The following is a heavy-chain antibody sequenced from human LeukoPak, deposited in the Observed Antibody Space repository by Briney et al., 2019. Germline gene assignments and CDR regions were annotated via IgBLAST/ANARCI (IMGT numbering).Heavy chain of an antibody. J-gene: IGHJ5*02. D-gene: IGHD3-3*01. V-gene: IGHV4-61*02. CDR1: GGSVSSGSYF. Sequence: SRTLSLTCTVSGGSVSSGSYFWSWIRQPAGERLEWIGRIYTSGSTNYNPSLKSRVTISVDTSKNQFSLKLSSVTAADTAVYYCAARRGWSGNWFDPWGQGTLVTVSS. CDR3: AARRGWSGNWFDP. CDR2: IYTSGST.